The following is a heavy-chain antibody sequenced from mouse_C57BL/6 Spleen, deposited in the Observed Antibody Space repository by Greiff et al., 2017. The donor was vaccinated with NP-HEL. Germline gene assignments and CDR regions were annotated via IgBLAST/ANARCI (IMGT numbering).Heavy chain of an antibody. Sequence: EVKVEESGGGLVQPGGSMKLSCAASGFTFSDAWMDWVRQSPEKGLEWVAEIRNKANNHATYYAESVKGRFTISRDDSKSSVYLQMNSLRAEDTGIYYCTGGESNHWYFDVWGTGTTVTVSS. J-gene: IGHJ1*03. CDR2: IRNKANNHAT. CDR3: TGGESNHWYFDV. D-gene: IGHD2-5*01. V-gene: IGHV6-6*01. CDR1: GFTFSDAW.